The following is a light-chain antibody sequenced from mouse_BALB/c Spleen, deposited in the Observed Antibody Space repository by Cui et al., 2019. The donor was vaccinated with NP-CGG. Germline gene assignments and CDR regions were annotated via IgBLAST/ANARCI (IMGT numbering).Light chain of an antibody. Sequence: QAVVTQESALTTSPGETVTLTCRSSTGAVTTNNYANWVQENPDHLFIGLIGGTNNRPPGVPARFSGSLIGDKAALTITGAQTEDEAIYFCALWYSNHWVFGGGTKLTVL. CDR1: TGAVTTNNY. J-gene: IGLJ1*01. V-gene: IGLV1*01. CDR2: GTN. CDR3: ALWYSNHWV.